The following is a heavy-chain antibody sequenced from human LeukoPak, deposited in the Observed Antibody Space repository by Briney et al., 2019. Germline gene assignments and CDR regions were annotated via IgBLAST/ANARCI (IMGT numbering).Heavy chain of an antibody. Sequence: SETLSLTCTVSGGSISSSSYYWSWIRQPPGKGLEWIGYIYYSGSTNYNPSLKSRVTISVDTSKNQFSLKLSSVTAADTAVYYCARDLAGKRFGGLHVFDIWAKGTRATVSS. J-gene: IGHJ3*02. CDR1: GGSISSSSYY. V-gene: IGHV4-61*01. D-gene: IGHD3-3*02. CDR2: IYYSGST. CDR3: ARDLAGKRFGGLHVFDI.